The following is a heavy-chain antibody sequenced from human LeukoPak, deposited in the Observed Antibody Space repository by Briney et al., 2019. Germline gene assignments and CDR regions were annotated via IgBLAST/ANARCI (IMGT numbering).Heavy chain of an antibody. D-gene: IGHD4-11*01. Sequence: PSETLSLTCAVYGGSFSGYYWSWIRQSPGKGLEWIGEINHSGNTNYNPSLKSRVTISVDTSKNQFSLKLSSVTAADTAVYYCATSLTTVTHYYYYMDVWGKGTTVTISS. CDR3: ATSLTTVTHYYYYMDV. J-gene: IGHJ6*03. CDR1: GGSFSGYY. V-gene: IGHV4-34*01. CDR2: INHSGNT.